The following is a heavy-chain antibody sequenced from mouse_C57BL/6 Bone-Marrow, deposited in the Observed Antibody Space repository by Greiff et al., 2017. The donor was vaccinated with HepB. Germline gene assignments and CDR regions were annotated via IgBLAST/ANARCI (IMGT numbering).Heavy chain of an antibody. D-gene: IGHD1-1*01. CDR3: ASTTVGPFDY. Sequence: QVQLQQPGAELVMPGASVKLSCKASGYTFTSYWMHWVKQRPGQGLEWIGEIDPSDSYTNYNQKFKGKSTLTVDKSSSTAYMQLSSLTSEDSAVYYCASTTVGPFDYWGQGTTLTVSS. CDR2: IDPSDSYT. CDR1: GYTFTSYW. J-gene: IGHJ2*01. V-gene: IGHV1-69*01.